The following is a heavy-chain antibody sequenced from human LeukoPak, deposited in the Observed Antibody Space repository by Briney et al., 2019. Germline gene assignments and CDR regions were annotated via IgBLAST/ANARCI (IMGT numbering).Heavy chain of an antibody. J-gene: IGHJ4*02. V-gene: IGHV5-51*01. CDR1: GYSFATYW. CDR2: IYPGDSDT. D-gene: IGHD5/OR15-5a*01. Sequence: GESLKISCKGSGYSFATYWIGWVRQMPGKGLELMGIIYPGDSDTRYSPSFQGQVTISADKSISTAYLQWSSLKASDTAMYYCARLFYEDTPADYWGQGTLVTVSS. CDR3: ARLFYEDTPADY.